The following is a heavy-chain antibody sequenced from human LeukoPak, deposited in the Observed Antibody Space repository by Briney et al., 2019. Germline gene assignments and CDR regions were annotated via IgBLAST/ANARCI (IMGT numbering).Heavy chain of an antibody. CDR3: ARDVLR. CDR2: IYKTGST. CDR1: GDSITSGGYY. V-gene: IGHV4-31*03. J-gene: IGHJ4*02. Sequence: SQTLPLTCTVSGDSITSGGYYWSWIRQRPGKGLEWIGYIYKTGSTYYNPSLKSRVTMSVDTSRNQFSLKVNSVTAADTAVYYCARDVLRWGQGTLVTVSS.